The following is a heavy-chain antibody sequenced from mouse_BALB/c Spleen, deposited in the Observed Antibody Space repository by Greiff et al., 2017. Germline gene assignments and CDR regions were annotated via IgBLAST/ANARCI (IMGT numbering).Heavy chain of an antibody. D-gene: IGHD3-2*01. CDR2: ISYSGST. CDR3: ARGRQLGL. J-gene: IGHJ2*01. V-gene: IGHV3-2*02. CDR1: GYSITSDYA. Sequence: VQLKESGPGLVKPSQSLSLTCTVTGYSITSDYAWNWIRQFPGNKLEWMGYISYSGSTSYNPSLKSRISITRDTSKNQFFLQLNSVTTEDTATYYCARGRQLGLWGQGTTLTVSS.